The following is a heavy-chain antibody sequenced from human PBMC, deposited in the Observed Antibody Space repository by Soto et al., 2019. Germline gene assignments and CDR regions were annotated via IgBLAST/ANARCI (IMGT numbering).Heavy chain of an antibody. D-gene: IGHD2-8*01. Sequence: PSESLSLTCAVSGGSISRGNWWTWVRQTPQRGLEYIGEIFHDGTANYYPSFERRVAISVDTSKNQFSLKLTSVTAADTAIYFCARLVYDTRLNYMYFDFWGQGALVTVSS. CDR2: IFHDGTA. CDR3: ARLVYDTRLNYMYFDF. V-gene: IGHV4-4*02. CDR1: GGSISRGNW. J-gene: IGHJ4*02.